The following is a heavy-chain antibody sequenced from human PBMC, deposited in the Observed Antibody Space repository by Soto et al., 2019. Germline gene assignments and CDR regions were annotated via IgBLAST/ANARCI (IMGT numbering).Heavy chain of an antibody. CDR3: ARGFLEWLFPYYYYYMDV. Sequence: PSETLSLTCSFSGDSVTGHYLTWIRQSPEKGLEWIGYMHYTGFSHYNPSLKSRLTISVDRSKNQFTLQLTSVTAADTAVYYCARGFLEWLFPYYYYYMDVWGKGTTVTVSS. CDR1: GDSVTGHY. J-gene: IGHJ6*03. D-gene: IGHD3-3*01. V-gene: IGHV4-59*02. CDR2: MHYTGFS.